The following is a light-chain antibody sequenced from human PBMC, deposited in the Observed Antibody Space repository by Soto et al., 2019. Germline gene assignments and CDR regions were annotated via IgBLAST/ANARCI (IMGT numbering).Light chain of an antibody. CDR3: QQANSFPPT. CDR2: AAS. Sequence: DIQLTQSPSFLSASVGDRVTITCRASQGISSYLAWYQQKPGKAPKLLIYAASTLQSGVPSRFSGTGSGTDFTLTITSLQPEDFATYYCQQANSFPPTFGQGTRLEIK. V-gene: IGKV1-9*01. CDR1: QGISSY. J-gene: IGKJ5*01.